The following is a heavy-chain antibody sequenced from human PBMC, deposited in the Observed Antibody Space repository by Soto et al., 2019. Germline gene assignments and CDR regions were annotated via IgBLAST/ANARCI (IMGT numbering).Heavy chain of an antibody. J-gene: IGHJ6*02. D-gene: IGHD3-3*01. V-gene: IGHV1-69*01. CDR2: IIPIFGTA. Sequence: QVQLVQSGAEVKKPGSSVKVSCKASGGTFSSYAISWVRQAPGQGLEWMGGIIPIFGTANYAQKFQGRVTITADESTSTAYMELSSLRSEDTAVYYCATTIYDFWSGSYYYDGMDVWGQGTTVTVSS. CDR1: GGTFSSYA. CDR3: ATTIYDFWSGSYYYDGMDV.